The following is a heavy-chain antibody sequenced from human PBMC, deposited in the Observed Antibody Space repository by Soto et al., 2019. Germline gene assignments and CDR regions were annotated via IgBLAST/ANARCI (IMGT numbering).Heavy chain of an antibody. V-gene: IGHV1-69*01. CDR3: ARVVKGIDYYDSSGYYYYFDY. CDR1: GGTFSSYA. Sequence: QVQLVQSGAEVKKPGSSVKVSCKASGGTFSSYAISWVRQAPGQGLEWMGGIIPIFGTVNYAQKFQGRVTITADESTSTAYMELSSLRSEDTAVYYCARVVKGIDYYDSSGYYYYFDYWGQGTLVTVSS. D-gene: IGHD3-22*01. CDR2: IIPIFGTV. J-gene: IGHJ4*02.